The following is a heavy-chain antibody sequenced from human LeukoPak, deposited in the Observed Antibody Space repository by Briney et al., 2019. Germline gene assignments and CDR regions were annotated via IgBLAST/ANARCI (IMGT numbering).Heavy chain of an antibody. Sequence: GGSLRLSCAASGFTFSSYGMSWVRQAPGKGLEWVSGTTGSGDRTYYADSVEGRFTISRDNSKNTLYLQMNSLRAEDTAVYYCTKDPNGDYVGAFDPWGQGTLVTVSS. CDR1: GFTFSSYG. CDR3: TKDPNGDYVGAFDP. J-gene: IGHJ5*02. V-gene: IGHV3-23*01. D-gene: IGHD4-17*01. CDR2: TTGSGDRT.